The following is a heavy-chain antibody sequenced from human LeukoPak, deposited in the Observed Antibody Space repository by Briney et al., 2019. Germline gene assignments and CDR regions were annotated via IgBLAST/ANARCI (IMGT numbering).Heavy chain of an antibody. J-gene: IGHJ6*02. Sequence: GGSLRLSCAASGFTFSSYAMSCVRQAPGKGLEWVSAISGSGGSTYYADSVKGRFTIARDNSKNTLYLQMNSLRAEDTAVYYCAKDLNVLLYGMDVWGQGTTVTVSS. CDR2: ISGSGGST. V-gene: IGHV3-23*01. CDR1: GFTFSSYA. D-gene: IGHD3-10*01. CDR3: AKDLNVLLYGMDV.